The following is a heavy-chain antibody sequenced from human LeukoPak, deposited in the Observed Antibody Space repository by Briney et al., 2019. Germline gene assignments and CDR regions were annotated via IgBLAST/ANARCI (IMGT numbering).Heavy chain of an antibody. CDR2: IWYDGSNK. J-gene: IGHJ1*01. CDR1: GFTFSNYG. D-gene: IGHD2-2*01. V-gene: IGHV3-33*06. CDR3: AKDRHGNAATYFQH. Sequence: GGSLRFSCAASGFTFSNYGMHWVRQAPGKGLEWVAVIWYDGSNKYYADSVKGRFTISRDNSKNTLYLQMNSLRAEDTAVYYRAKDRHGNAATYFQHWGQGTLVTVSS.